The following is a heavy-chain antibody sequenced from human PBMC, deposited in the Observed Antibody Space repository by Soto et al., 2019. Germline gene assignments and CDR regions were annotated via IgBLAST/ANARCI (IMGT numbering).Heavy chain of an antibody. CDR3: TTDEGVEEIPATAY. V-gene: IGHV4-59*12. D-gene: IGHD2-15*01. J-gene: IGHJ4*01. CDR1: GGSISSYY. Sequence: SETLSLTCTVSGGSISSYYWSWIRQPPGKGLEWIGYIYYSGSTNYNPSLKSRATISVDTSKNQFSLKLSSVTAADTGVYYCTTDEGVEEIPATAYWGQGTLLTVSS. CDR2: IYYSGST.